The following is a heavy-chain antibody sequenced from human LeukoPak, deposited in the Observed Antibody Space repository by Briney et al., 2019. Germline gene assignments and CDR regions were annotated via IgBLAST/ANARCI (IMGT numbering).Heavy chain of an antibody. CDR1: GFRFKNFG. Sequence: GGSLRLSCAASGFRFKNFGMTWVRQAPGKGLEWVSTISASGGGAYYADSVKGRFTISRDNSKDTLSLQMNILRAEDTAVYYCAKDVRRAEYCSANTCYTSSFDYWGQGTLVTVSS. CDR3: AKDVRRAEYCSANTCYTSSFDY. J-gene: IGHJ4*02. D-gene: IGHD2-2*02. CDR2: ISASGGGA. V-gene: IGHV3-23*01.